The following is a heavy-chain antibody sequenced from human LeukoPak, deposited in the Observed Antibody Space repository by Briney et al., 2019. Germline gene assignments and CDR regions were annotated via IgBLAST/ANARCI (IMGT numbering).Heavy chain of an antibody. CDR1: GYSFTSYW. V-gene: IGHV5-51*01. Sequence: GESLKISCKGSGYSFTSYWIGWVRQMPGKGLEWMGIIYPGDSDTRYSPSFQGQVTISADKSISTAYLQWSSLKASDTAMYYCARGLARDGTLIAVAGTEFDYWGQGTLVTVSS. D-gene: IGHD6-19*01. CDR2: IYPGDSDT. CDR3: ARGLARDGTLIAVAGTEFDY. J-gene: IGHJ4*02.